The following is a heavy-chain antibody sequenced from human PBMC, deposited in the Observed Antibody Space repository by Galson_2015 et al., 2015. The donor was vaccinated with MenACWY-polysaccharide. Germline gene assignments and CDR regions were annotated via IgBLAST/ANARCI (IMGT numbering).Heavy chain of an antibody. J-gene: IGHJ4*02. D-gene: IGHD6-19*01. V-gene: IGHV1-8*01. CDR3: AGGGRGAWYEGDY. Sequence: SVKVSCKASGYTFTSNAINWVRQAPGRGLEWMGWMSPTSGNTGSAQKFQGSVTMTWSTSISTAYMELSSLRSEDTATSYCAGGGRGAWYEGDYWGQGTLGTVSS. CDR2: MSPTSGNT. CDR1: GYTFTSNA.